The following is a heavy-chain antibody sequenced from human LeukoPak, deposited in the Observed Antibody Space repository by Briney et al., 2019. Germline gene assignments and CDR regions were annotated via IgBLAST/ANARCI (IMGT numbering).Heavy chain of an antibody. V-gene: IGHV4-31*03. D-gene: IGHD6-19*01. CDR2: IYYSGST. CDR3: ARAASGWYPFTY. Sequence: NPSQTLSLTCTVSGGSISSGGYYWSWIRQHPGKGLEWIGYIYYSGSTNYHPSLKRRVTISLDTSKNQFSLKLDSVTAADTAVYYCARAASGWYPFTYWGQGTLVTVSS. J-gene: IGHJ4*02. CDR1: GGSISSGGYY.